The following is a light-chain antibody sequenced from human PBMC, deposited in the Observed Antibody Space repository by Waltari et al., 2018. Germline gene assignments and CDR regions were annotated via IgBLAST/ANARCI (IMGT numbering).Light chain of an antibody. CDR3: CSYAGTWL. Sequence: QSALTQPASMSASPGQSITISCTPTNNDVGTYDLVSWYQHHPGRAPKLLIFQGTKRPSEVSGRFSGSKFADTASLTISGLQPEDEADYYCCSYAGTWLFGGGTKVTVL. CDR2: QGT. CDR1: NNDVGTYDL. V-gene: IGLV2-23*01. J-gene: IGLJ3*02.